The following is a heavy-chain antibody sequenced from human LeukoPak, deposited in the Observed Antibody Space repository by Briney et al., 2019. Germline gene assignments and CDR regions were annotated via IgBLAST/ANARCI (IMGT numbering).Heavy chain of an antibody. V-gene: IGHV3-23*01. CDR3: AKVTRSWGEGLGIGY. CDR2: ISGSGGST. D-gene: IGHD6-13*01. Sequence: GGSLRLSCAASGFTFSSYAMNWVRQAPGKGLEWVSAISGSGGSTYYADSVKGRFTISRDNSKNTLYLQMNSLRAEDTAVYYCAKVTRSWGEGLGIGYWGQGTLVTVSS. CDR1: GFTFSSYA. J-gene: IGHJ4*02.